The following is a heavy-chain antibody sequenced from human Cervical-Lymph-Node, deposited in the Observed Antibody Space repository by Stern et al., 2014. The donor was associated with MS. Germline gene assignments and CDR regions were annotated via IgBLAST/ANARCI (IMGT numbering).Heavy chain of an antibody. V-gene: IGHV3-33*01. CDR2: IWYDGSNK. D-gene: IGHD4-23*01. Sequence: QVQLMQSGGGVVQPGRSLRLSCAASGFTFSSYGMHWVRQAQGKGLEWVAVIWYDGSNKYYADSVKGRFTISRDNSKNTLYLQMNSLRAEDTAVYYCAREGGNTAEYFQHWGQGTLVTVSS. J-gene: IGHJ1*01. CDR3: AREGGNTAEYFQH. CDR1: GFTFSSYG.